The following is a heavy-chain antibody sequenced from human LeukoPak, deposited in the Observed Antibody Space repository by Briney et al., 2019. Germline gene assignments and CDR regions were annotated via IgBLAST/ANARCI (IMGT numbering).Heavy chain of an antibody. CDR2: VSGSGGST. CDR1: GFTFSSYA. CDR3: AKDLDIVVTITVN. J-gene: IGHJ4*02. D-gene: IGHD5-12*01. Sequence: PGGSLRLSCAVSGFTFSSYAMSWARQAPGKGLEWVSGVSGSGGSTYYADSVKGRFTISRDNSKNTLYLQMNSLRAEDTAVYYCAKDLDIVVTITVNWRQGTLVTVSS. V-gene: IGHV3-23*01.